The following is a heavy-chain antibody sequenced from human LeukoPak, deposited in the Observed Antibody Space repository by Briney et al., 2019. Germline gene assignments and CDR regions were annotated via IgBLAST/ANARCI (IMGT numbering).Heavy chain of an antibody. D-gene: IGHD3-22*01. CDR2: IIPILGIA. V-gene: IGHV1-69*04. CDR3: ARGPPDYYDSSGRPWFEP. J-gene: IGHJ5*02. CDR1: GGTFSSYA. Sequence: GASVKVSCKASGGTFSSYAISWVRQAPGQGLEWMGRIIPILGIANYAQKFQGRVTITADKSTSTAYMELSSLRSEDTAVYYCARGPPDYYDSSGRPWFEPWGQGTLVTVSS.